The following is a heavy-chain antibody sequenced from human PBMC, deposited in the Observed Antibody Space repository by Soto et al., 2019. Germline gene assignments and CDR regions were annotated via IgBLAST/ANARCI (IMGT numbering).Heavy chain of an antibody. Sequence: GGSLRLSCAASWFTFSSYAMSWVRKAQGKGLEWVSAISGSGGSTYYADSVKGRFTISRDNSKNTLYLQMKSLRAEETALYYCAKDSRLLQYYGMDVWSQGSRVIVSS. CDR3: AKDSRLLQYYGMDV. CDR2: ISGSGGST. D-gene: IGHD3-22*01. CDR1: WFTFSSYA. J-gene: IGHJ6*02. V-gene: IGHV3-23*01.